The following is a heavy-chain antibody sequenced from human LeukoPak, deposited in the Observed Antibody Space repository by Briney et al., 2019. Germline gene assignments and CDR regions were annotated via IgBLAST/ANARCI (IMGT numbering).Heavy chain of an antibody. V-gene: IGHV3-23*01. CDR1: GFTFTSYA. CDR3: ARRPNYCSTSSCYEY. Sequence: GGSLRLSRAASGFTFTSYAMSWVRQAPGKGLEWVSSISASGDTTYYADSVKDRFTISRDNSKNTLYVQMNSLRAEDTALYYCARRPNYCSTSSCYEYWRQGTLVTVSS. D-gene: IGHD2-2*01. CDR2: ISASGDTT. J-gene: IGHJ4*02.